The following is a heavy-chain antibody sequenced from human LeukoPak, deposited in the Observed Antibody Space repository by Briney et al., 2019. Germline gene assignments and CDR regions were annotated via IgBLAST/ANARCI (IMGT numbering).Heavy chain of an antibody. CDR1: GGSISSYR. CDR3: ARDGGIAAAEMSY. J-gene: IGHJ4*02. CDR2: MYASGST. V-gene: IGHV4-4*07. Sequence: SETLSLTCSVSGGSISSYRCSWIRQPAGKGLEWIGRMYASGSTNFNPSLKSRVTMSVDTSKNQFSLKLSSVTAADTAVYYCARDGGIAAAEMSYWGQGTLVTVSS. D-gene: IGHD6-13*01.